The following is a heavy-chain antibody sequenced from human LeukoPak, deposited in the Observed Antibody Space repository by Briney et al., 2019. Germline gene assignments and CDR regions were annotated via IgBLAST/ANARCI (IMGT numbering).Heavy chain of an antibody. J-gene: IGHJ4*02. CDR2: IYSGGST. Sequence: GGSLRLSCAASGFTLGSYWMHWVRQVPGKGLVWVSVIYSGGSTYYADSVKGRFTISRDNSKNTLYLQMNSLRAEDTAVYYCAGSSMVRGADWGQGTLVTVSS. V-gene: IGHV3-66*01. CDR1: GFTLGSYW. D-gene: IGHD3-10*01. CDR3: AGSSMVRGAD.